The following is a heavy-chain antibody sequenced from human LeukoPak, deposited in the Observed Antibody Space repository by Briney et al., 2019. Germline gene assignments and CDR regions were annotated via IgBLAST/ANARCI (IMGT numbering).Heavy chain of an antibody. CDR1: GGSISSYY. V-gene: IGHV4-59*01. CDR3: AGTRGLRRRPGWVDY. J-gene: IGHJ4*02. D-gene: IGHD4-17*01. CDR2: IYYSGST. Sequence: KTSETLSLTCTVSGGSISSYYWSWIRQPPGKGLEWIGYIYYSGSTNYNPSLKSRVTISVDTSKNQFSLKLSSVTAADTAVYYCAGTRGLRRRPGWVDYWGQGTLVTVSS.